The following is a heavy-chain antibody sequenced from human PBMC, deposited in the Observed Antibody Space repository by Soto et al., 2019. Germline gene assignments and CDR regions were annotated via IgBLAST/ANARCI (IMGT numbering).Heavy chain of an antibody. CDR3: ARVRWTVAGPGHFDY. V-gene: IGHV4-59*01. J-gene: IGHJ4*02. D-gene: IGHD6-19*01. Sequence: QVQLQESGPGLVKPSETLSLTCTVSGGSISSYYWSWIRQPPGKGLEWIGYIYYSGSTNYNPSLKRRVTISVDTSKNHFSLKLSSVTAADTAVYYCARVRWTVAGPGHFDYWGQGTLVTVSS. CDR1: GGSISSYY. CDR2: IYYSGST.